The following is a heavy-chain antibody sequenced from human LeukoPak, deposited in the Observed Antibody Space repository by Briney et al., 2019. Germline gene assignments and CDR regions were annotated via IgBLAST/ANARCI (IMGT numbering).Heavy chain of an antibody. CDR2: IIPILGIA. J-gene: IGHJ6*02. Sequence: ASVKVSCKASGYTFTGYYMHWVRQAPGQGLEWMGRIIPILGIANYAQKFQGRVTITADKSTSTAYMELSSLRSEDTAVYYCALLWFGEWRGYYYYYGMDVWGQGTTVTVSS. CDR3: ALLWFGEWRGYYYYYGMDV. CDR1: GYTFTGYY. D-gene: IGHD3-10*01. V-gene: IGHV1-69*02.